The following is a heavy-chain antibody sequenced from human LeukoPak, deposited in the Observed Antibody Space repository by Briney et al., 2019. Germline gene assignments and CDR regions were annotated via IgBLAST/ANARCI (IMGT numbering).Heavy chain of an antibody. Sequence: GGSLRLSCAASGFTFSSYSMNWVRQAPGKGLEWVSSINSRASHTYYADSVKGRFTISRDNAKNSLYLQMNSLRVEDTAVYYCARDPYSGSYGDSYYYYMDVWGKGTTVTISS. J-gene: IGHJ6*03. D-gene: IGHD1-26*01. CDR1: GFTFSSYS. V-gene: IGHV3-21*01. CDR3: ARDPYSGSYGDSYYYYMDV. CDR2: INSRASHT.